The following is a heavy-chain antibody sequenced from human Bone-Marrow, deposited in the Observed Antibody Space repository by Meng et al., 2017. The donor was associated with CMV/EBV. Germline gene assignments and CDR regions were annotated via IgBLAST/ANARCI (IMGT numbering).Heavy chain of an antibody. CDR2: MNPNSGNT. V-gene: IGHV1-8*01. Sequence: ASVKVSCKASGYTFTSYDINWVRQATGQGLEWMGWMNPNSGNTGYAQKFQGRVTMTRNTSISTAYMELSRLRSDDTAVYYCARSGKHSSSYNWFDPWGQGTLATVPS. CDR3: ARSGKHSSSYNWFDP. J-gene: IGHJ5*02. D-gene: IGHD6-6*01. CDR1: GYTFTSYD.